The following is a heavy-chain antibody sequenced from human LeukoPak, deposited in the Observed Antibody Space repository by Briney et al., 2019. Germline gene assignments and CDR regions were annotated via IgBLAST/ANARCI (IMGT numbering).Heavy chain of an antibody. J-gene: IGHJ5*02. CDR1: GGSISSSSYY. D-gene: IGHD3-16*02. CDR2: IYYSGST. CDR3: ARENYDYVWGSYRSGGWFDP. V-gene: IGHV4-39*07. Sequence: PSETLSLTCTVSGGSISSSSYYWGWIRQPPGKGLEWIGSIYYSGSTYYNPSLKSRVTISVDTSKNQFSLKLSSVTAADTAVYYCARENYDYVWGSYRSGGWFDPWGQGTLVTVSS.